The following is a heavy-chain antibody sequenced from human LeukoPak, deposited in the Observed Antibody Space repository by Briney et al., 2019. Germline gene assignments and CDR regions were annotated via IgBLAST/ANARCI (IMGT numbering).Heavy chain of an antibody. D-gene: IGHD2-2*01. J-gene: IGHJ4*02. CDR2: INPGDSDT. CDR1: GYSFTSFW. CDR3: ARHDSCSSTSCYFDY. Sequence: GESLKISCKGSGYSFTSFWIGWVHQMPGKGLEWMGIINPGDSDTRYSPSFQGQVTISADKSINTAYLQWSSLKASDTAMYYCARHDSCSSTSCYFDYWGQGTLVTVSS. V-gene: IGHV5-51*07.